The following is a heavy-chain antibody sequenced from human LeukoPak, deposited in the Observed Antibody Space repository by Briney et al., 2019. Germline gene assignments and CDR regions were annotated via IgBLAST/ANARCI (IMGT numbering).Heavy chain of an antibody. D-gene: IGHD1-26*01. CDR2: ISSSSSYI. CDR3: ARDAGDVGARAFDY. J-gene: IGHJ4*02. Sequence: GGSLRLSCAASGFTFSSYAMSWVRQAPGKGLEWVSSISSSSSYIYYADSVKGRFTISRDNAKNSLYLQMNSLRAEDTAVYYCARDAGDVGARAFDYWGQGTPVTVSS. CDR1: GFTFSSYA. V-gene: IGHV3-21*01.